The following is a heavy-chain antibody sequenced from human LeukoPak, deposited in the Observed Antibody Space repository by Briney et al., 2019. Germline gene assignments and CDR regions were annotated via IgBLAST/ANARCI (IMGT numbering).Heavy chain of an antibody. CDR2: IWYDGSDK. Sequence: GTSLRLSCAASGFTFRNHGMHWVRQAPGKWLEWVAIIWYDGSDKYYADSVKGRFTISRDNSKNTLYLQMNSLRAEDTAVYYCARDIGAARYFDYWGQGTQVTVSS. J-gene: IGHJ4*02. V-gene: IGHV3-33*01. CDR3: ARDIGAARYFDY. CDR1: GFTFRNHG. D-gene: IGHD6-13*01.